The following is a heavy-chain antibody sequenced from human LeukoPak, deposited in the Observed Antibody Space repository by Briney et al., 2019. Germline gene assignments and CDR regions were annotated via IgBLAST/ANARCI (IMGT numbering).Heavy chain of an antibody. V-gene: IGHV3-53*01. J-gene: IGHJ4*02. CDR1: GFTVSSNY. Sequence: PGGSLRLSCAASGFTVSSNYMSWVRQPPGKGLEWVSVIYTGGSTYYADSVKGRFTISRDNAKNSLYLQMNSLRAEDTAVYYCARDPAYGDYPYYFDYWGQGTLVTVSS. CDR2: IYTGGST. CDR3: ARDPAYGDYPYYFDY. D-gene: IGHD4-17*01.